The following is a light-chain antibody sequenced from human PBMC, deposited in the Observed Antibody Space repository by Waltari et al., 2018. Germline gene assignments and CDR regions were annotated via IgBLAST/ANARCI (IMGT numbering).Light chain of an antibody. CDR2: WAA. V-gene: IGKV4-1*01. Sequence: DIVMTQSPDSLAVSLGARAPINCKSSQSVLYSSNNKNYLAWYQQKPGQPPKLLIYWAATRESGVPDRFSGSGSGTDFTLTISSLQAEDVAGYYCQQYYSTPPRTFGQGTKVEIK. J-gene: IGKJ1*01. CDR3: QQYYSTPPRT. CDR1: QSVLYSSNNKNY.